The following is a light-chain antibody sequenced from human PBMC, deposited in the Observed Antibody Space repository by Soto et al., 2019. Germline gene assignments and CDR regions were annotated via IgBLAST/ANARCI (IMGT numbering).Light chain of an antibody. CDR2: GNI. CDR1: SSNIGAGYD. V-gene: IGLV1-40*01. CDR3: QSYDNILSAVV. Sequence: QSVLTQPPSVSGAPGQRVTISCTGSSSNIGAGYDVHWYQQRPGTAPKLLIFGNINRPSGVPDRFSGSKSGTSVSLAIAGLQAEDEGDYYCQSYDNILSAVVFGGGTKLTVL. J-gene: IGLJ2*01.